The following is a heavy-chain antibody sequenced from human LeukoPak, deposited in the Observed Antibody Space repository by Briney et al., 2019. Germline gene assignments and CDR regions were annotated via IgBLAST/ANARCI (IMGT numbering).Heavy chain of an antibody. J-gene: IGHJ3*02. CDR1: GYTFTGYY. D-gene: IGHD3-22*01. CDR2: INTHSGGT. V-gene: IGHV1-2*02. Sequence: ASVKASCKASGYTFTGYYMHWVRQAPGQGLEWMGWINTHSGGTNYAQKFEDRVTMTRDTSISTGYMELRSLRSDDTAIYYCTRLWRPNDYYDTSGYFDDGFDIWGQGTMVTVSS. CDR3: TRLWRPNDYYDTSGYFDDGFDI.